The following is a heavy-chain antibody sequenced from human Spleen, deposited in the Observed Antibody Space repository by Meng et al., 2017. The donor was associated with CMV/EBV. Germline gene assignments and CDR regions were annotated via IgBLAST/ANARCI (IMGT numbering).Heavy chain of an antibody. CDR1: GGSISSYY. CDR3: ARGSIAARPDLGIGY. Sequence: SETLSLTCTVSGGSISSYYWSWIRQPPGKGLEWIGYIYYSGSTNYNPSLKSRVTISVDTSKNQFSLKLSSVTAADTAVYYCARGSIAARPDLGIGYWGQGTLVTVSS. D-gene: IGHD6-6*01. CDR2: IYYSGST. V-gene: IGHV4-59*01. J-gene: IGHJ4*02.